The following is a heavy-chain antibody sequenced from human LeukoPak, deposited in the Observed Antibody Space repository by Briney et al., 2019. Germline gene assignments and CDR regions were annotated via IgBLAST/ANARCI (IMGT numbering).Heavy chain of an antibody. J-gene: IGHJ4*02. CDR1: GFSFKDYN. CDR3: ARELRLGELSLFGTVDY. CDR2: ITYDGSNK. V-gene: IGHV3-30*03. D-gene: IGHD3-16*02. Sequence: PGGSLRLSCAASGFSFKDYNMHWVRQAPGKGLEWVAVITYDGSNKYYTDSVKGRFTISRDNSKSTLYLQMNSLRAEDTAVYYCARELRLGELSLFGTVDYWGQGTLVTVSS.